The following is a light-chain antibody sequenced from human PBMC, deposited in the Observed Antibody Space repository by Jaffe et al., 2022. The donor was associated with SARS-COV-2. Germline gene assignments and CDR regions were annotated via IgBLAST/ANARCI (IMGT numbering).Light chain of an antibody. Sequence: DIVMTQSPDSLAVSLGERATINCKSSQSILYSPTNKNYLTWYQQKAGQPPKMLIYWASARESGVPDRFSGSGSGTDFTLTISSLQAEDVAVYYCQQYYSSPLTFGGGTKVEIK. CDR3: QQYYSSPLT. V-gene: IGKV4-1*01. CDR1: QSILYSPTNKNY. CDR2: WAS. J-gene: IGKJ4*01.